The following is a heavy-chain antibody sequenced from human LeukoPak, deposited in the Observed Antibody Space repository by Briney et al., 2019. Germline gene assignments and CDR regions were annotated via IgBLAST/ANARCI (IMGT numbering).Heavy chain of an antibody. Sequence: GASVTVSCKASGYTFTGYYMHWVRQAPGQGLEWMGWINPNSGGTNYAQKLQGRVTMTTDTSTSTAYMELRSLRSDDTAVYYCARDYRDVLLWFGELSKWGQGTLVTVSS. V-gene: IGHV1-2*02. D-gene: IGHD3-10*01. CDR2: INPNSGGT. CDR1: GYTFTGYY. CDR3: ARDYRDVLLWFGELSK. J-gene: IGHJ4*02.